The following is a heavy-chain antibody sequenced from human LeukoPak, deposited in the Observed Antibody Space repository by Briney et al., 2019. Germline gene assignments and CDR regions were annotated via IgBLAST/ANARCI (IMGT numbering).Heavy chain of an antibody. CDR2: IIPIFGTA. D-gene: IGHD3-22*01. Sequence: ASVKVSCKDSGGTFSSYAISRVRQATGQGLEWMGGIIPIFGTANYAQKFQGRVTITADESTSTAYMELSSLRSEDTAVYYCARSGYDSSGQGLNYWGQGTLVTVSS. CDR3: ARSGYDSSGQGLNY. V-gene: IGHV1-69*13. CDR1: GGTFSSYA. J-gene: IGHJ4*02.